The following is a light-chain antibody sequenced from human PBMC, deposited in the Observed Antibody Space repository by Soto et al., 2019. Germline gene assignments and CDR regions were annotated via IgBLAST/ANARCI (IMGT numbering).Light chain of an antibody. CDR1: QSISSN. CDR3: QLYNKWPAYT. J-gene: IGKJ2*01. Sequence: EIVMTQSPATLSVSPGERATLSCRASQSISSNLAWYQQKPGQAPRLLIYDASTRATGFPARFSGSGYGSEFTLTISSLQYEDFAIYYCQLYNKWPAYTFGQGTKLETK. V-gene: IGKV3-15*01. CDR2: DAS.